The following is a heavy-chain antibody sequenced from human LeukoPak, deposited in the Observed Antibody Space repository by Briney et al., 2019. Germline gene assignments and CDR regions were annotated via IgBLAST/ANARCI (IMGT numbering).Heavy chain of an antibody. Sequence: SETLSLTCAVYGGSFSGYYWTWIRQPPGKGLEWIGEINHSGTTNYNPSLKSRVTISVDTSQNQFSLSLSPVTAADTAVYYCARGYCSSIRCPGAFDIWGQGTMVAVSS. V-gene: IGHV4-34*01. CDR2: INHSGTT. J-gene: IGHJ3*02. D-gene: IGHD2-2*01. CDR3: ARGYCSSIRCPGAFDI. CDR1: GGSFSGYY.